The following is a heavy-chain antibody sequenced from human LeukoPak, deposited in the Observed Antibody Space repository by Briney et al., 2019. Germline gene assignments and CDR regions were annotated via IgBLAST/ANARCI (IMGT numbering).Heavy chain of an antibody. CDR2: FDPEDGET. V-gene: IGHV1-24*01. D-gene: IGHD1-26*01. J-gene: IGHJ3*02. CDR3: ATPKPYYDAFDI. CDR1: GYTLTELS. Sequence: ASVKVSCKVSGYTLTELSMHWVRQAPGKGLEWMGGFDPEDGETIYAQKFQGRVTMTEDTSTDTAYMELSSLRSEDTAVYYCATPKPYYDAFDIWGQGTMVTVSS.